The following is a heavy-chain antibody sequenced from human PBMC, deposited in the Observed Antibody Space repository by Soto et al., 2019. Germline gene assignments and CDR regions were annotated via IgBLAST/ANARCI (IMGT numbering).Heavy chain of an antibody. CDR2: IYPGDSDT. CDR1: GYTFTDYW. V-gene: IGHV5-51*01. D-gene: IGHD1-1*01. J-gene: IGHJ5*02. Sequence: PGESLKISCKGSGYTFTDYWIGWVRQLPGKGLEWMGIIYPGDSDTRYSPSFRGQVTISADKSITTAYLQWRSLKASDTAMYYCAKQRRTAAGGTAWFDPWGQGTLVTVSS. CDR3: AKQRRTAAGGTAWFDP.